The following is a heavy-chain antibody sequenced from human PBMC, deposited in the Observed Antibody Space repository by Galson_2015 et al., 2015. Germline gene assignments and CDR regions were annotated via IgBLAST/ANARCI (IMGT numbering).Heavy chain of an antibody. CDR1: GFTVSTNY. CDR2: IYSGGST. CDR3: TRGVDVTLARDDAFDI. D-gene: IGHD3-10*01. V-gene: IGHV3-53*01. Sequence: SLRLSCAASGFTVSTNYMTWVRQAPGKGLEWLSIIYSGGSTYYADSVKGRFAISRDNSKNTLDLQMNSLRAEDTAVYYCTRGVDVTLARDDAFDIWGQGTMVTVSP. J-gene: IGHJ3*02.